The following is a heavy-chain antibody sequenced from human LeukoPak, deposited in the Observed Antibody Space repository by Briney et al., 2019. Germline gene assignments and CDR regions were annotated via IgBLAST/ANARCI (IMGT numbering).Heavy chain of an antibody. V-gene: IGHV3-43*01. J-gene: IGHJ4*02. CDR2: ISWDGGST. D-gene: IGHD3-22*01. Sequence: GGSLRLSCAASGFTFDDYTMHWVRQAPGKGLEWVSLISWDGGSTYYADSVKGRFTISRDNSKNSLYLQMNSLRTEDTALYYCAIQPTRDYDSSGSLFDYWGQGTLVTVSS. CDR3: AIQPTRDYDSSGSLFDY. CDR1: GFTFDDYT.